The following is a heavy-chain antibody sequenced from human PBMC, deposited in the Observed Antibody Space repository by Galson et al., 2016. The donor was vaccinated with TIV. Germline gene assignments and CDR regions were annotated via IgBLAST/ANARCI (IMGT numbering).Heavy chain of an antibody. J-gene: IGHJ4*02. CDR3: AKSPAYYYASSGYYRTGDYHFDS. Sequence: SLRLSCAASGFTFSTFAMSWVRQAPGKGLEWVSGISGSGDSTNYADSVKGRFTISRDNSKNTLYLLMNSLRADDTAVYYCAKSPAYYYASSGYYRTGDYHFDSWGQGTLVTVSS. CDR2: ISGSGDST. CDR1: GFTFSTFA. D-gene: IGHD3-22*01. V-gene: IGHV3-23*01.